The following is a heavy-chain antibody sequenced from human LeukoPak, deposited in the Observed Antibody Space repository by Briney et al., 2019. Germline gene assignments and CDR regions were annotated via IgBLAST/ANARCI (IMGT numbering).Heavy chain of an antibody. D-gene: IGHD5-24*01. CDR2: IRSKANSYAT. Sequence: GGSLRLSCAASGFTFSGSAMHWVRQASGKGLEWVGRIRSKANSYATAYAASVKGRFTISRDDSKNTAYLQMNSLKTEDTAVYYCVRDLGSLDYWGQGTLVTVSS. V-gene: IGHV3-73*01. CDR1: GFTFSGSA. CDR3: VRDLGSLDY. J-gene: IGHJ4*02.